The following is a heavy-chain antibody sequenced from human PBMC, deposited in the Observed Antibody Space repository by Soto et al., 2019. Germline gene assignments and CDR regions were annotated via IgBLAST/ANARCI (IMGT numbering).Heavy chain of an antibody. CDR1: VGSFSGCY. CDR3: ARRFTFGVVIPDYFDY. V-gene: IGHV4-34*01. D-gene: IGHD3-3*01. Sequence: SVTLSRTCAVYVGSFSGCYWSWLLLPPGKGLELIVEINQSASTNPHTSLTSRLTTSVDTSKTQFSLKLSSVTPADTALYPCARRFTFGVVIPDYFDYWGPRTMVTVCS. CDR2: INQSAST. J-gene: IGHJ4*02.